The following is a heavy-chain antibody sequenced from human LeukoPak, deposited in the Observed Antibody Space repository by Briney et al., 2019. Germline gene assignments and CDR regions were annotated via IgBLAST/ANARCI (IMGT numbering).Heavy chain of an antibody. CDR1: GYSLTTYW. J-gene: IGHJ4*02. V-gene: IGHV5-51*01. D-gene: IGHD1/OR15-1a*01. CDR2: IFPGHSDT. Sequence: GESLKISCQGSGYSLTTYWIGWVRQIPGKGLGWMGTIFPGHSDTIYSPSFQGQVTIPSDKSINTAYLQCSSLKCSATAKHFCATSESKTKFDYWGQGTQVIVSS. CDR3: ATSESKTKFDY.